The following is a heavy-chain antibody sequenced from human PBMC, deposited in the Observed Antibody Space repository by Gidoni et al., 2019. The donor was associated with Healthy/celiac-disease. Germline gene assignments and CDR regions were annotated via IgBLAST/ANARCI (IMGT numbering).Heavy chain of an antibody. J-gene: IGHJ4*02. V-gene: IGHV4-39*01. CDR2: IYYSGST. CDR1: GGSISSSSYY. D-gene: IGHD6-13*01. Sequence: QLQLQESGPGLVKPSETLSLTCTVSGGSISSSSYYWGWIRQPPGKGLEWIGSIYYSGSTYYNPSLKSRVTISVDTSKNQFSLKLSSVTAADTAVYYCARLSSSWLQGLMYYFDYWGQGTLVTVSS. CDR3: ARLSSSWLQGLMYYFDY.